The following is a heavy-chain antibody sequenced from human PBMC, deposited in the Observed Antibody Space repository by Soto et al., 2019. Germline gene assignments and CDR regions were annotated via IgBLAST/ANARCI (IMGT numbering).Heavy chain of an antibody. CDR3: ASVCSSTSCYGGFDAFDI. D-gene: IGHD2-2*01. J-gene: IGHJ3*02. CDR2: IYPGDSDT. Sequence: PGESLKISCKGSGYSFTSYWIGWVRQMPGKGLEWMGIIYPGDSDTRYSPSFQGQVTISADKSISTAYLQWSSLKASDTAMYYCASVCSSTSCYGGFDAFDIWGQGTMVTV. CDR1: GYSFTSYW. V-gene: IGHV5-51*01.